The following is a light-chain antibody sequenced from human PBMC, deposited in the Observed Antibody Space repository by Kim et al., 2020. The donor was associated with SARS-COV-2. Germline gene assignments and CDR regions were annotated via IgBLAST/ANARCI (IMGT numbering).Light chain of an antibody. CDR3: CLYSTTIIL. Sequence: QSALTQPASVSGSPGQSITISRTGTGTDIGDFKYVSWYQQHPGEGPKLIIYDVSHRPSGVSIRFSGSKSGNTASLIISDLHTEDEADYYCCLYSTTIILFGGGTKLTVL. V-gene: IGLV2-14*03. CDR1: GTDIGDFKY. CDR2: DVS. J-gene: IGLJ2*01.